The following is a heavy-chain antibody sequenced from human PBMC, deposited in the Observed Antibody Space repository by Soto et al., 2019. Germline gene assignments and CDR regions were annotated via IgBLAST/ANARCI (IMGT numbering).Heavy chain of an antibody. Sequence: GGSLRLSCATSRFTFSSYGMNWVRQAPWKGLEWGSYISSSRTTIYYAESVKGRFTISRDNAKNSLYLQMNSLRDEDTAVYYCARGPPSRVTTGYYYGMDVWGQGATVTVSS. D-gene: IGHD4-17*01. V-gene: IGHV3-48*02. CDR1: RFTFSSYG. CDR2: ISSSRTTI. CDR3: ARGPPSRVTTGYYYGMDV. J-gene: IGHJ6*02.